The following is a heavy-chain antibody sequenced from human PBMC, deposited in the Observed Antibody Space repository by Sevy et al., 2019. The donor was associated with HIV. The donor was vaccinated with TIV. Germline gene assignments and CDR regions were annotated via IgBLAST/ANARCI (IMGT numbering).Heavy chain of an antibody. CDR2: ISGRGGTT. J-gene: IGHJ6*02. D-gene: IGHD6-13*01. Sequence: GGSLRLSCPASGFTFTSYAMSWVRQAPGKGLEWVSAISGRGGTTNYADSVKGRLTISRDNSKNTLYLQMNSLRAEDTAVYYCAKEKAAGRYYYYGMDVWGQGTTVTVSS. CDR1: GFTFTSYA. V-gene: IGHV3-23*01. CDR3: AKEKAAGRYYYYGMDV.